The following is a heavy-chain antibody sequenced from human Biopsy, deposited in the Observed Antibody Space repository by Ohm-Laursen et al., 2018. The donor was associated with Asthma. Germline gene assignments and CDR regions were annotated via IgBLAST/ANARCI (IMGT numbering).Heavy chain of an antibody. CDR2: ISVSRSTV. J-gene: IGHJ3*02. V-gene: IGHV3-48*01. D-gene: IGHD2-15*01. CDR3: ARVGVGSCSGGSWYNRYLDI. CDR1: GFSFSNFA. Sequence: SLRLSCAASGFSFSNFAIHWVRQAPGKGLQWISYISVSRSTVFYADSVKGRFTISRDNAKNSLYLQMNSLRADDTAVYFCARVGVGSCSGGSWYNRYLDIGGQGTLVTVSS.